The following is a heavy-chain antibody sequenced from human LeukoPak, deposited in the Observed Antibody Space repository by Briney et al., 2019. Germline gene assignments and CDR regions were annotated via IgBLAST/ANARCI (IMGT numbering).Heavy chain of an antibody. V-gene: IGHV3-53*01. D-gene: IGHD3-22*01. CDR2: IYSGGST. J-gene: IGHJ4*02. CDR1: GFTVSSNY. CDR3: ARDGGLKLIPHYYDSSGYYDY. Sequence: PGGSLRLSCAASGFTVSSNYMSWVRQAPGKGLEWVSVIYSGGSTYYADSVKGRFTISRDNSKNTLYLQMNSLRAEDTAVYYCARDGGLKLIPHYYDSSGYYDYWGQGTLVTVSS.